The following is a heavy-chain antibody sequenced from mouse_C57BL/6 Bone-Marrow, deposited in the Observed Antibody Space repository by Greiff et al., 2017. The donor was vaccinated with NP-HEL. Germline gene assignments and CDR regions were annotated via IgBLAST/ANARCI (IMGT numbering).Heavy chain of an antibody. V-gene: IGHV1-7*01. CDR1: GYTFTSYR. D-gene: IGHD1-1*01. CDR3: ARCSYFGYAMDY. CDR2: INPCNDYT. Sequence: VHVQQSGAELAKPGASVKLSCKASGYTFTSYRMQWIKQSPGQCLEWIGNINPCNDYTKYNQKFKGKATLTVEKSSSTVYLQLSRLTSDDSAVYYCARCSYFGYAMDYWGQGTSVTVSS. J-gene: IGHJ4*01.